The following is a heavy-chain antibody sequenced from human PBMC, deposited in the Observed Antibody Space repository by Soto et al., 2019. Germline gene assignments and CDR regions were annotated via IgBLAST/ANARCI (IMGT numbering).Heavy chain of an antibody. D-gene: IGHD3-22*01. J-gene: IGHJ4*02. CDR3: ARQIYDSDTGPNFQYYFDS. V-gene: IGHV5-10-1*01. CDR1: EDRIACYW. CDR2: IDPSDSQT. Sequence: PGVPLPISCRGAEDRIACYWITWVRKKPGKGLEWMGRIDPSDSQTYYSPSFRGHVTISVPKSITTVFLQWSSLRASDTAMYYCARQIYDSDTGPNFQYYFDSWGQGTPVTVSS.